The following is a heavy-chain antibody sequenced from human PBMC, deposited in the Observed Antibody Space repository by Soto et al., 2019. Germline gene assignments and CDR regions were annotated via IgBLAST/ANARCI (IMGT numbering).Heavy chain of an antibody. CDR2: IIPIFGTT. J-gene: IGHJ6*02. CDR3: ARDAIFGVVIRGIDYYYGMDV. CDR1: GGTFSNYA. Sequence: QVQLVQSGAEVKKPGSSVKVSCKASGGTFSNYAISWVRQAPGQGLEWMGGIIPIFGTTNYAQKLQGRVTITADESTSTAYMELSSLRSEDTAVYYCARDAIFGVVIRGIDYYYGMDVWGQGTTVTVSS. D-gene: IGHD3-3*01. V-gene: IGHV1-69*01.